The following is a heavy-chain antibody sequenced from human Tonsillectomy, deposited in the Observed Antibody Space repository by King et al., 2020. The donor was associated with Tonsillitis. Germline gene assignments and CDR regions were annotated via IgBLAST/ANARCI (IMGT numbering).Heavy chain of an antibody. V-gene: IGHV3-23*04. CDR2: ISASATYT. J-gene: IGHJ2*01. D-gene: IGHD2-21*01. CDR3: ASNCGHVRGPDL. CDR1: GFTFNGYA. Sequence: VQLVESGGGLVQPGGSLRLSCAASGFTFNGYAMAWVRQAPGKGLEWVSVISASATYTSYADSVKGRFTISRDNSKDTLYLQMTSLKGEDTAMYYCASNCGHVRGPDLWGRGTLVTVSS.